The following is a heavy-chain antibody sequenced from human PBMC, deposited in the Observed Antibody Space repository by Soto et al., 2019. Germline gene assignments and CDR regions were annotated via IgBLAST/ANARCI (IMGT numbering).Heavy chain of an antibody. CDR1: GFTFSRYS. Sequence: PGGSLRLSCAASGFTFSRYSMNWVRQAPGKGLEWVSSISSSSSYIYYADSVKGRFTISRDNAKNSLYLQMNSLRAEDTAVYYCARDRATVTTLGYYYGMDVWGQGTTVTVSS. CDR2: ISSSSSYI. J-gene: IGHJ6*02. V-gene: IGHV3-21*01. CDR3: ARDRATVTTLGYYYGMDV. D-gene: IGHD4-17*01.